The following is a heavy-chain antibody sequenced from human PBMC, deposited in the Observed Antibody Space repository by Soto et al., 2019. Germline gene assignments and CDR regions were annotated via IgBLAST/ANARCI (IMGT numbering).Heavy chain of an antibody. CDR1: GFSLSTSGMR. J-gene: IGHJ5*02. Sequence: SCPTLVNPTQTLTLTCTFSGFSLSTSGMRVSWIRQPPGKALEWLARIDWDDDKYYRTSLKSRLTISKDTSKNQVVLTMTNMDPVDTATYYCAKTGTDGSWFDPWGQGTLVTVSS. CDR3: AKTGTDGSWFDP. CDR2: IDWDDDK. D-gene: IGHD1-1*01. V-gene: IGHV2-70*04.